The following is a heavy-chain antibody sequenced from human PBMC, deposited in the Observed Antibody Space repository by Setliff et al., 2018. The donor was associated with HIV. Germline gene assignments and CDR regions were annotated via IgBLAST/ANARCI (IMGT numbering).Heavy chain of an antibody. J-gene: IGHJ3*02. V-gene: IGHV1-69*04. CDR2: ILPMNNIP. D-gene: IGHD6-13*01. CDR1: GGTLPNYV. Sequence: SVKVSCKTSGGTLPNYVITWVRQAPGQGLEWMGMILPMNNIPAYAQKFQGRGTFTADESTSTAYMELSSLSSEDTAVYYCARVQTGVAAAAVGGGSGWSDEGFDIWGQGTMVTVSS. CDR3: ARVQTGVAAAAVGGGSGWSDEGFDI.